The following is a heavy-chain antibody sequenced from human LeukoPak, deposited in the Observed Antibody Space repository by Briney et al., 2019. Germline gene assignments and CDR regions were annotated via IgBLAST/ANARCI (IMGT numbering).Heavy chain of an antibody. Sequence: PSETLSLTCAVYGGSFSGDYWSWIRQPPGKELVWTWEINHSGSTSYNPALTRRVTISVDTSKNQFSLKLRSVTAADTAVYYCARGGLRYFDWLYNWFDPWGQGTLVTVSS. V-gene: IGHV4-34*01. J-gene: IGHJ5*02. CDR3: ARGGLRYFDWLYNWFDP. D-gene: IGHD3-9*01. CDR2: INHSGST. CDR1: GGSFSGDY.